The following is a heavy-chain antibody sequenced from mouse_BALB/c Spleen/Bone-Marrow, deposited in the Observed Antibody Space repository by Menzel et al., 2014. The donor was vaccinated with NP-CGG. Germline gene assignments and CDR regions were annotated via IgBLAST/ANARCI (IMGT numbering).Heavy chain of an antibody. CDR1: GFNIKDYY. CDR3: ARGDGYAMDH. CDR2: IDPENGNT. J-gene: IGHJ4*01. Sequence: EVKLQESGAEIARPGALVKLSCKASGFNIKDYYMQWVKQRPEQGLEWIGWIDPENGNTIYDPKFQGKASITADTSSNTAYLQLSSLTSEDTAVYYCARGDGYAMDHWGQGTSVTVSS. V-gene: IGHV14-1*02.